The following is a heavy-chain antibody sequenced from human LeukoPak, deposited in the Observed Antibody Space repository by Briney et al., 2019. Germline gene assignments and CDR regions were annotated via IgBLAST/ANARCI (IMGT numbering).Heavy chain of an antibody. CDR2: ISAYNGNT. CDR3: ARLLQGWELNYYYSYMDV. D-gene: IGHD4-23*01. CDR1: GYTFTSYG. V-gene: IGHV1-18*01. J-gene: IGHJ6*03. Sequence: ASVKVSCKASGYTFTSYGISWVRQAPGQGLEWMGWISAYNGNTNYAQKLQGRVTMTTDTSTTTAYMELRSLRSDDTAVYYCARLLQGWELNYYYSYMDVWGKGTTATISS.